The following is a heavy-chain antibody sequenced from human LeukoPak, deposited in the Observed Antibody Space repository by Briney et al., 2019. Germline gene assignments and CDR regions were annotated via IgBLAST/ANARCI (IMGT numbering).Heavy chain of an antibody. J-gene: IGHJ4*02. CDR3: TSLTYNSVSRAL. V-gene: IGHV3-73*01. Sequence: GGSLRLSCATSGFTFSDSPIYWVRQASGKGLEWVGRIRSKANNYATAYAASVKGRFTISRDDSKNTAYLQMNSLKTEDTAVYYCTSLTYNSVSRALWGQGTLVTVSS. CDR1: GFTFSDSP. D-gene: IGHD3-10*01. CDR2: IRSKANNYAT.